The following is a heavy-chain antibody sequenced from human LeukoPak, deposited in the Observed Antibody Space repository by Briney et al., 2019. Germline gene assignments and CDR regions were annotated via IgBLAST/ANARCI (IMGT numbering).Heavy chain of an antibody. CDR3: ARVSTNAFDI. J-gene: IGHJ3*02. Sequence: GGSLRLSCAASGFTFSSYDMHWVRQPTGKGLEWVSAIYSAGDIYYLDSVKGRFTISRENAKNSLFLQMNSLRAEDTAVYYCARVSTNAFDIWGQGTMVAVSS. CDR1: GFTFSSYD. CDR2: IYSAGDI. V-gene: IGHV3-13*01.